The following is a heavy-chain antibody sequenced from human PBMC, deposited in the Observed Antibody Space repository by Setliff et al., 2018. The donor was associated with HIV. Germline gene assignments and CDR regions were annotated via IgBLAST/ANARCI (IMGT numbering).Heavy chain of an antibody. D-gene: IGHD5-18*01. CDR1: GYTFTSYG. V-gene: IGHV1-18*01. J-gene: IGHJ5*02. CDR2: ISAYNGNT. Sequence: GASVKVSCKASGYTFTSYGISWVRQAPGQGLEWMGWISAYNGNTNYAQKLQGRVTMTTDTSTSTAYMELSSLRSEDTAIYYCARGGPGSSFGYDWFDPWGQGTPVTVSS. CDR3: ARGGPGSSFGYDWFDP.